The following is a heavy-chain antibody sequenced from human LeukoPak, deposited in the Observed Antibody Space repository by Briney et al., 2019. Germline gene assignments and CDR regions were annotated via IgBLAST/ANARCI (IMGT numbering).Heavy chain of an antibody. D-gene: IGHD3-10*01. CDR3: ARDTRNIWFGELVGAFDI. CDR2: INPSGGST. CDR1: GYTFTSYY. V-gene: IGHV1-46*04. Sequence: ASVKVSCKASGYTFTSYYMHWVRQAPGQGLEWMGIINPSGGSTSYAQKLKGRVTMTRDTSTSTVYMELSSLRSEDTAVYYCARDTRNIWFGELVGAFDIWGQGTMVTVSS. J-gene: IGHJ3*02.